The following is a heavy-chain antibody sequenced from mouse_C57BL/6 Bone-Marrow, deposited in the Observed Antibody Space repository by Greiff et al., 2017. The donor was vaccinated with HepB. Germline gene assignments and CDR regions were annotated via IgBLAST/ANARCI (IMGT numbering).Heavy chain of an antibody. D-gene: IGHD1-1*01. V-gene: IGHV1-63*01. CDR1: GYTFTNYW. Sequence: QVQLQQSGAELVRPGPSVKLSCKASGYTFTNYWIGWAKQRPGHGLEWIGDIYPGGGYTNYNEKFKGKATMTEDNSSSTTYMQFSSLTSEDSAIYYCAVLLPYYAMDYWGQGTSVTVSS. J-gene: IGHJ4*01. CDR3: AVLLPYYAMDY. CDR2: IYPGGGYT.